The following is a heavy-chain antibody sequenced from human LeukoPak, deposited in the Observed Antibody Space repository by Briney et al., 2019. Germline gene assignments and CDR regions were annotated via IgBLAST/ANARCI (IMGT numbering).Heavy chain of an antibody. CDR2: ISYDGSNK. Sequence: PGRSLRLSCAASGFTFSSYAMHWVRQAPGKGLEWGAVISYDGSNKYYADSVKGRFTISRDNSKNTLYLQMNSLRAEDTAVYYCARVSPMIVGYDAFDIWGQGTMVTVSS. V-gene: IGHV3-30*04. CDR1: GFTFSSYA. J-gene: IGHJ3*02. D-gene: IGHD3-22*01. CDR3: ARVSPMIVGYDAFDI.